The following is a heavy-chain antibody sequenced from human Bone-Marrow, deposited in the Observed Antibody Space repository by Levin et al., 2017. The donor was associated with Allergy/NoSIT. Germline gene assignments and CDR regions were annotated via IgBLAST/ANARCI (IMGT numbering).Heavy chain of an antibody. D-gene: IGHD3-16*01. Sequence: PGGSLRLSCAASGFTLSSYWMTWVRQAPGKGLEWVANIKKDGSEKNYVDSVKGRFIISRDNAKNSLYLQMSSLRPEDTALYYCAKSAHEYQLLWDYEYYYGMDVWGQGTTVTVSS. V-gene: IGHV3-7*01. CDR1: GFTLSSYW. J-gene: IGHJ6*02. CDR2: IKKDGSEK. CDR3: AKSAHEYQLLWDYEYYYGMDV.